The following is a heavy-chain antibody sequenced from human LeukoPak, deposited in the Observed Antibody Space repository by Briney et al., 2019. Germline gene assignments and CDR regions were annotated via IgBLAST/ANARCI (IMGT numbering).Heavy chain of an antibody. Sequence: GGSLRFPWEASELTFGSNALSGSGRAQGKGLEWFSVFSGGGGSNYYADSVKGRFTISRDNSKNTLYLQMNSLRAEDTAVYYCAKQNDFWSGYGSPVTTIYYFDYWGQGTLVTVSS. CDR2: FSGGGGSN. V-gene: IGHV3-23*01. CDR1: ELTFGSNA. CDR3: AKQNDFWSGYGSPVTTIYYFDY. J-gene: IGHJ4*02. D-gene: IGHD3-3*01.